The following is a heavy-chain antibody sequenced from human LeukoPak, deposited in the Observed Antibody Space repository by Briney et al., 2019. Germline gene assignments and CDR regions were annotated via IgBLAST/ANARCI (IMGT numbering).Heavy chain of an antibody. CDR1: GYTFTGYY. J-gene: IGHJ3*02. V-gene: IGHV1-2*02. Sequence: ASVKVSCKASGYTFTGYYMHWVRQAPGQGLEWMGWINPNSGGTNYAQKFQGRVTMTRDTSISTAYMELSRLRSDDTAVYYCAQSSIRPSRGAFDIWGQGTMVTVSS. CDR3: AQSSIRPSRGAFDI. D-gene: IGHD2-2*01. CDR2: INPNSGGT.